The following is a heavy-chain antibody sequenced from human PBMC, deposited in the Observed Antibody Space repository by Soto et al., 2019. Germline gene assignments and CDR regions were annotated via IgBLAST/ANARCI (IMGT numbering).Heavy chain of an antibody. CDR2: IIPILGPA. D-gene: IGHD1-1*01. CDR1: GGTFSSHS. J-gene: IGHJ6*02. Sequence: SVKVSCKSSGGTFSSHSINWVRQAPGQGLEWMGGIIPILGPANFAKKFQGRVTITADESTTTAYMELSSLTSEDTAVYYCATGSFTSTGGRIGYHYNAMDVWGQGTTVTVSS. V-gene: IGHV1-69*13. CDR3: ATGSFTSTGGRIGYHYNAMDV.